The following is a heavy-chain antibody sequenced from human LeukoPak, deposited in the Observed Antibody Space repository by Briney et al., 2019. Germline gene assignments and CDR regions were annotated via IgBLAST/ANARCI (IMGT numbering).Heavy chain of an antibody. Sequence: SETLSLTCAVYGGSFSGCYWSWIRQPPGKGLEWIGEINHSGSTNYNPSLKSRVTTSVDTTKNQFSLKLSSVTVADTAVYYCARRLRRLLWFGELSPSKPKFDYWGQGTLVTVSS. J-gene: IGHJ4*02. CDR1: GGSFSGCY. CDR3: ARRLRRLLWFGELSPSKPKFDY. V-gene: IGHV4-34*01. CDR2: INHSGST. D-gene: IGHD3-10*01.